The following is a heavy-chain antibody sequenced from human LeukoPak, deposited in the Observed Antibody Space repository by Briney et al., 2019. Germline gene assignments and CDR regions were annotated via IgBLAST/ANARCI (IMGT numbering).Heavy chain of an antibody. CDR1: GGTFSSYA. J-gene: IGHJ4*02. D-gene: IGHD3-22*01. CDR3: ASPPYDSSGYYYDFDY. CDR2: IIPILGIA. V-gene: IGHV1-69*04. Sequence: ASVKVSCKASGGTFSSYAISWVRQAPGQGLEWMGRIIPILGIANYAQKFQGRVTITADKSTSTAYMELSSLRSEDTAVYYCASPPYDSSGYYYDFDYWGQGTLVTVSS.